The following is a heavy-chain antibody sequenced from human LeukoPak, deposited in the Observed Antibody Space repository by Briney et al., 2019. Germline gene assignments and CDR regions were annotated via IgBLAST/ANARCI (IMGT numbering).Heavy chain of an antibody. D-gene: IGHD3-3*01. CDR1: GGSISSGGYY. CDR2: IYYSGST. J-gene: IGHJ6*02. Sequence: TSETLSLTCTVSGGSISSGGYYWSWIRQHPGKGLEWIGYIYYSGSTYYNPSLKSRVTISVDTSKNQFSLKLSSVTAADTAVYYCARAPLRFLEWTMDVWGQGTTVTVSS. V-gene: IGHV4-31*03. CDR3: ARAPLRFLEWTMDV.